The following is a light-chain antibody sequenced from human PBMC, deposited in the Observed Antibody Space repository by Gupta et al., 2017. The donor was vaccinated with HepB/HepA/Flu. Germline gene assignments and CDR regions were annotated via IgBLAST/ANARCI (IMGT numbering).Light chain of an antibody. J-gene: IGKJ2*01. V-gene: IGKV2-30*01. CDR3: MQGTHWPPVT. CDR2: KVS. CDR1: QSIVYSDGNTY. Sequence: EVVRTQPPLSLPVTLGQPASISCRSSQSIVYSDGNTYLNWFQQRPGQSPRRLIYKVSNRDSGVPDRFSGSGSGTDFTLKISRVEAEDIGVYYCMQGTHWPPVTFGQGTKLEIK.